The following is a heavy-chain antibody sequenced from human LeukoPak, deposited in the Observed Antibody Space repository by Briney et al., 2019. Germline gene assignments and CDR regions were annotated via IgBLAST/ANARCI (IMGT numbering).Heavy chain of an antibody. V-gene: IGHV4-30-2*01. Sequence: SETLSLTCAVSGGSISSGGYSWSWIRRPPGKGLEWIGYIYHSGSTYYNPSLKSRVTISVDRSKNQFSLKLSSVTAADTAVYYCARAAAGTFDYWGQGTLVTVSS. CDR3: ARAAAGTFDY. J-gene: IGHJ4*02. D-gene: IGHD6-13*01. CDR2: IYHSGST. CDR1: GGSISSGGYS.